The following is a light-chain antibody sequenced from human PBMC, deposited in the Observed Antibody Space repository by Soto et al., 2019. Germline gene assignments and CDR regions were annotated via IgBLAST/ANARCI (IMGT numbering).Light chain of an antibody. CDR2: DVT. CDR3: SLYASRSTVD. Sequence: QSALTQPASVSGSSGQRITVSCSGTGSNIGRYNYVSWYQQYPGQAPKIVIYDVTHRASGISSRFSATESGNTASLAISGLQADEDADYYYSLYASRSTVDFGGGTKLTVL. CDR1: GSNIGRYNY. J-gene: IGLJ2*01. V-gene: IGLV2-14*03.